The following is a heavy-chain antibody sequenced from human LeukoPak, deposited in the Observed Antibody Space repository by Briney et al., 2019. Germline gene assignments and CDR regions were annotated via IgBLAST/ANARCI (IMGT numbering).Heavy chain of an antibody. J-gene: IGHJ5*02. CDR3: AKDVPHNWFDT. CDR1: GITFGNNW. Sequence: GGSLRLSCAASGITFGNNWMHWVRQGPGKGLVWISRINSDGGGAIYADSVKGRFTVSRDNAKNTLYLQMNSLRAEDTAVYYCAKDVPHNWFDTWGQGTLVTVSS. CDR2: INSDGGGA. V-gene: IGHV3-74*01.